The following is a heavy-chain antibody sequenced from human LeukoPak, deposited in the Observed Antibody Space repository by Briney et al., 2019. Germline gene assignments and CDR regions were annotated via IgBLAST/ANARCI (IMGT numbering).Heavy chain of an antibody. J-gene: IGHJ6*03. D-gene: IGHD4-11*01. V-gene: IGHV3-7*01. CDR1: GFTFSSYW. Sequence: PGGSLRLSCAASGFTFSSYWMSWVRQAPGKGLEWVANIKQDGSEKYYVDSVKGRFTISRDNAKNSLYLQMNSLRAEDTAVYYCARAYLTTVTPYYYYYMDVWGKGTTVTVSS. CDR3: ARAYLTTVTPYYYYYMDV. CDR2: IKQDGSEK.